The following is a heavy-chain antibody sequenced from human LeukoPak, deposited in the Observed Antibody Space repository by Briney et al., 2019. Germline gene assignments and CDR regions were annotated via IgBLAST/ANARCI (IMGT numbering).Heavy chain of an antibody. D-gene: IGHD3-9*01. CDR2: IYTSGST. CDR3: ARDSADLTGYYMIDY. J-gene: IGHJ4*02. CDR1: GGSISSYY. Sequence: SETLSLTCTVSGGSISSYYWSWIRQPAGKGLEWIGRIYTSGSTNYNSSLKSRVTMSVDTSKNQFSLKLSSVTAADTAVYYCARDSADLTGYYMIDYWGQGTLVTVSS. V-gene: IGHV4-4*07.